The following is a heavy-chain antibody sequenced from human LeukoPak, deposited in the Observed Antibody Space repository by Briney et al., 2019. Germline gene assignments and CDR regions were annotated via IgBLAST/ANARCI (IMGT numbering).Heavy chain of an antibody. Sequence: PSETLSLTCTVSGGSISTYYWSWIRQPAGKGLEWIGRIYTNENTNYNPSLRSRVTMSVDTSKNQFSLKLNSVTAADTAVYYCARAAAEAGGQYFDNWGQGTLVAVSS. V-gene: IGHV4-4*07. J-gene: IGHJ4*02. D-gene: IGHD6-25*01. CDR1: GGSISTYY. CDR2: IYTNENT. CDR3: ARAAAEAGGQYFDN.